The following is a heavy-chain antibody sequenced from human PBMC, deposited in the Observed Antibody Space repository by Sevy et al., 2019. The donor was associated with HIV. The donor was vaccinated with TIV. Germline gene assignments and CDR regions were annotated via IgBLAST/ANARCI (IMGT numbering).Heavy chain of an antibody. V-gene: IGHV1-2*02. CDR1: GFSFTAYF. CDR3: ARDRFIFGSGPPDS. CDR2: INPNSGGT. J-gene: IGHJ4*02. Sequence: ASVKVFCEASGFSFTAYFIHWVRQAPGQGLEWMGWINPNSGGTNYAQKFQGRVTMTSDASISAAYMELTSLTSDDTAVYYCARDRFIFGSGPPDSWGQGTLVTVSS. D-gene: IGHD2-15*01.